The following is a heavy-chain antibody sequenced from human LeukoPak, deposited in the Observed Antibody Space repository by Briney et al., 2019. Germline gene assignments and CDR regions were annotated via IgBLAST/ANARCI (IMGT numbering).Heavy chain of an antibody. D-gene: IGHD6-13*01. CDR1: GGTFSSYA. J-gene: IGHJ5*02. V-gene: IGHV1-69*05. Sequence: SVKVSCKASGGTFSSYAISWVRQAPGQWLEWMGGIIPIFGTANYAQKFQGRVTITTDESTSTAYMELSSLRSEDTAVYYCARAGGKQQLVLQYNWFDPWGQGTLVTVSS. CDR3: ARAGGKQQLVLQYNWFDP. CDR2: IIPIFGTA.